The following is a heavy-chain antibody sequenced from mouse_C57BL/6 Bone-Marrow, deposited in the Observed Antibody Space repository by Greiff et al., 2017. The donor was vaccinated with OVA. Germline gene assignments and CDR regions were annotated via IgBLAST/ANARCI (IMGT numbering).Heavy chain of an antibody. J-gene: IGHJ4*01. CDR3: ARKALWYNYAMGC. Sequence: QVQLQQSGAELVRPGTSVKMSCKASGYTFTNYWIGWAKQRPGHGLEWIGDIYPGGGYTNYNEKFKGKATLTADKSSSTAYMQFSSLTSEDSAIYYCARKALWYNYAMGCWGQGPSVTASS. CDR1: GYTFTNYW. D-gene: IGHD6-1*01. V-gene: IGHV1-63*01. CDR2: IYPGGGYT.